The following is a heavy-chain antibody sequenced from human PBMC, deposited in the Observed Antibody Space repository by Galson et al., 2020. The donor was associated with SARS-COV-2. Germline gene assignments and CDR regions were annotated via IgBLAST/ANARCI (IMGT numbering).Heavy chain of an antibody. D-gene: IGHD3-3*01. CDR3: ARGLGAVFGVVVESWFDP. CDR2: ILYDGSNK. CDR1: GFTFSSYA. Sequence: GGSLRLSCAASGFTFSSYAMHWVRQAPGKGLEWVAVILYDGSNKYYADSVKGRFTISRDNSKNTLYLQMNSLRAEDTAVYYCARGLGAVFGVVVESWFDPWGQGTLVTVSS. J-gene: IGHJ5*02. V-gene: IGHV3-30*01.